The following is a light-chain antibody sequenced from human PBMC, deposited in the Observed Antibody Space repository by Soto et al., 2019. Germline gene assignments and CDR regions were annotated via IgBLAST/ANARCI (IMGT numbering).Light chain of an antibody. J-gene: IGKJ2*01. CDR1: QSVSSSY. Sequence: EIVLTQSPGTLSLSPGERATLSCRASQSVSSSYLAWYQQKPGQAPRLLIYGASSRATGIPDRFSGSGSGTDFTLTFSRLEPEDFAVYSCQQYGSSPYTVGQGTKLESK. CDR2: GAS. V-gene: IGKV3-20*01. CDR3: QQYGSSPYT.